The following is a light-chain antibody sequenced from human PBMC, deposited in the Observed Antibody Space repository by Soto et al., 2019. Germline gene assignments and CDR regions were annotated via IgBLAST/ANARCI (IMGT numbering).Light chain of an antibody. J-gene: IGKJ4*01. Sequence: EIVMTQSPATLSVSPGEVATLACRASQSVGIHLAWYQQKPGQAPRLLIYGESTRSTGIPATFSGSESGTEFTLTISSLQSEDSAVYYCQQYNNWPLTFGGGTKVEIK. V-gene: IGKV3D-15*01. CDR3: QQYNNWPLT. CDR1: QSVGIH. CDR2: GES.